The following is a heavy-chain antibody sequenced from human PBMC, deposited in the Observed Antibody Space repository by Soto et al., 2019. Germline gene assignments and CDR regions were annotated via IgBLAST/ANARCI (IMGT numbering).Heavy chain of an antibody. CDR3: ARXFTQGVVSGGSGTPVDY. V-gene: IGHV1-69*13. J-gene: IGHJ4*02. Sequence: GASVKVSCKASGGTFSSYAISWVRQAPGQGLEWMGGIIPIFGTANYAQKFQGRATITADESTSTAYMELSSLRSEDTAVYYCARXFTQGVVSGGSGTPVDYWGQGTLVTVSS. D-gene: IGHD3-10*01. CDR2: IIPIFGTA. CDR1: GGTFSSYA.